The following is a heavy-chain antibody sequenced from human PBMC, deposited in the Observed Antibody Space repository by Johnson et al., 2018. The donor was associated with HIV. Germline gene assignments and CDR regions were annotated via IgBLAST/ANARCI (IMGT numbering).Heavy chain of an antibody. V-gene: IGHV3-30*04. Sequence: QVQLVESGGGVVQPGRSLRLSCAASGITFSDYAMHWVRQAPGKGLEWVAVISYDGSNKYYADSVKGRFTISRDNSKSTLFLQMYGLRADDTAVYYCANLLTTVTSRWRSALDIWGQGTMVIVSS. CDR1: GITFSDYA. CDR2: ISYDGSNK. CDR3: ANLLTTVTSRWRSALDI. J-gene: IGHJ3*02. D-gene: IGHD4-17*01.